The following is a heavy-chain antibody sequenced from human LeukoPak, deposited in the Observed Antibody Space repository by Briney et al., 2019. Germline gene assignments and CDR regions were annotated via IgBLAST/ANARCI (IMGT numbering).Heavy chain of an antibody. CDR1: GFTFSDYY. D-gene: IGHD2-15*01. V-gene: IGHV3-11*04. J-gene: IGHJ5*02. CDR2: ISSSGSTI. Sequence: GGSLRLSCAASGFTFSDYYMSWIRQAPGKGLEWVSYISSSGSTIYYADSVKGRFTISRDNAKNSLYLQMNSLRAEDTAVYYCAREQVVVAATAWFDPWGQGTLVTVSS. CDR3: AREQVVVAATAWFDP.